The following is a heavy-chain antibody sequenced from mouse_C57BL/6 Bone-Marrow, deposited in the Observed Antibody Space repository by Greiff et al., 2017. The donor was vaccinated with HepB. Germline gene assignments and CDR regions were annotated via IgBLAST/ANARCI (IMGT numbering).Heavy chain of an antibody. CDR3: AKNGGGSTVVAPFDY. CDR2: IWSGGST. J-gene: IGHJ2*01. CDR1: GFSLTSYG. D-gene: IGHD1-1*01. V-gene: IGHV2-2*01. Sequence: VQVVESGPGLVQPSQSLSITCTVSGFSLTSYGVHWVRQSPGKGLEWLGVIWSGGSTDYNAAFISRLSISKDNSKSQVFFKMNSLQADDTAIYYCAKNGGGSTVVAPFDYWGQGTTLTVSS.